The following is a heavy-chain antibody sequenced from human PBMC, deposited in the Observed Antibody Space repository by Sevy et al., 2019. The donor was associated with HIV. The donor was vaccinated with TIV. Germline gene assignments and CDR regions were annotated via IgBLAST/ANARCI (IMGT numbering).Heavy chain of an antibody. Sequence: SETLSLTCTVSGGSMIGYFWSWIRQPPGKGLEWIGYIYHTGNTNYSPSLKSRLTISVDTSKNQFSLYLNSVTAADAAVYYCARHFISATSAFDSWGQGTLVTVSS. CDR1: GGSMIGYF. CDR3: ARHFISATSAFDS. V-gene: IGHV4-59*08. CDR2: IYHTGNT. D-gene: IGHD2-15*01. J-gene: IGHJ4*02.